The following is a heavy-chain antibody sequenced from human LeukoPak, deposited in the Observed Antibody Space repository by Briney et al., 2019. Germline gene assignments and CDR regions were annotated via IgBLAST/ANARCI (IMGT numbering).Heavy chain of an antibody. CDR1: GGSFSGYY. V-gene: IGHV4-59*01. CDR2: IYYSGST. J-gene: IGHJ6*03. D-gene: IGHD6-13*01. Sequence: SETLSLTCAVYGGSFSGYYWSWIRQPPGKGLEWIGYIYYSGSTNYNPSLKSRVTISVDTSKNQFSLKLSSVTAADTAVYYCAREGGSSSWYGPGYYYYYMDVWGKGTTVTVSS. CDR3: AREGGSSSWYGPGYYYYYMDV.